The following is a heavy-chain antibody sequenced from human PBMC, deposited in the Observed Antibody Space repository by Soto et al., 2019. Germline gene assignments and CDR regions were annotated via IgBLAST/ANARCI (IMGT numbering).Heavy chain of an antibody. J-gene: IGHJ4*02. CDR1: GGTFSRHA. CDR2: IIPIFGTA. D-gene: IGHD3-22*01. V-gene: IGHV1-69*01. CDR3: ARGWGYDSSDYYYAY. Sequence: QVQLVQSGAEVRKPGSSVKVSCKASGGTFSRHAISWVRQAPGQGLEWMGGIIPIFGTANHAQKFQGRVTITADESTSTAYMELSRLRSEDTAVYYCARGWGYDSSDYYYAYWGQGTLVIVSS.